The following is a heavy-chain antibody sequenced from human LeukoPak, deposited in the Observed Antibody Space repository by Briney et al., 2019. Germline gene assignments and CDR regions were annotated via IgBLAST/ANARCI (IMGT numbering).Heavy chain of an antibody. CDR2: IYPGDSDI. CDR1: GYSFTSYW. CDR3: ARSVYTYGPYCFDY. V-gene: IGHV5-51*01. Sequence: GESLKISCKGSGYSFTSYWIGWVRQMPGKCLEWMGVIYPGDSDIRYSPSFQGQVTISADKSITTAYLQWSSLKASDTAMYYCARSVYTYGPYCFDYWGQGTLVTVSS. D-gene: IGHD5-18*01. J-gene: IGHJ4*02.